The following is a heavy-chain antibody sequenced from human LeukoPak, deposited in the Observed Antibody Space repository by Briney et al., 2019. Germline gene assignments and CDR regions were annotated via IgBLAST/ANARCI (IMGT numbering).Heavy chain of an antibody. J-gene: IGHJ5*02. CDR1: GFTFSNYW. CDR3: ASEPHYNT. V-gene: IGHV3-74*01. Sequence: PGGSLRLSCAASGFTFSNYWMHWVRQGPGKGLVWVSRINSDGRIANYADSVKGRFTISRDNAKNTLYLQMNSLRAEDTAVYYCASEPHYNTWGQGTLVTVSS. D-gene: IGHD3-9*01. CDR2: INSDGRIA.